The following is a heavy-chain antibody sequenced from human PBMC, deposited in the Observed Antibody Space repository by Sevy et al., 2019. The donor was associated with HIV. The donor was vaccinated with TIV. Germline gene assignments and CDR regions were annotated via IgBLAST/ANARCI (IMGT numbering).Heavy chain of an antibody. Sequence: GGSLRLSCAASGFTFSDYYMSWIRQAPGKGLEWVSYISSSSSYTKYADSVKGRFTTSRDNAKNSLYLQMNSLRAEDTAVYYCARSSTCDYVLRSPCDYWGQGTLVTVSS. J-gene: IGHJ4*02. V-gene: IGHV3-11*06. D-gene: IGHD3-16*01. CDR2: ISSSSSYT. CDR1: GFTFSDYY. CDR3: ARSSTCDYVLRSPCDY.